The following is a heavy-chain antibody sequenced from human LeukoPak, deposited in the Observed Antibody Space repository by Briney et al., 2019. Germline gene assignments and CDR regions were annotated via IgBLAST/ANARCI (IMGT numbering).Heavy chain of an antibody. CDR3: AKDQWYYYDSSGYLFPFDI. Sequence: GGSLRLSCAASGFTFSDYGMHWVRQAPGKGLEWVAFTRYDGSNKYYADSVKGRFTISRDNSKNMLYLQMNSLRAEDTAVYYCAKDQWYYYDSSGYLFPFDIWGQGTMVTVSS. CDR2: TRYDGSNK. CDR1: GFTFSDYG. D-gene: IGHD3-22*01. J-gene: IGHJ3*02. V-gene: IGHV3-30*02.